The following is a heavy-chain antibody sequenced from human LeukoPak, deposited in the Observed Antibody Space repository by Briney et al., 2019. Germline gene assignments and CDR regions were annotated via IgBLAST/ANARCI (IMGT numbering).Heavy chain of an antibody. V-gene: IGHV4-34*01. CDR3: ARRITVSATNWFDP. J-gene: IGHJ5*02. Sequence: PSETLSLTCAVYGGSFSGYYWSWIRQPPGKGLEWIGEINHNGSTNYNPSLKSRVTISVDTSKNQFSLKLSSVTAADTAVYYCARRITVSATNWFDPWGQGTLVTVSS. CDR1: GGSFSGYY. CDR2: INHNGST. D-gene: IGHD6-19*01.